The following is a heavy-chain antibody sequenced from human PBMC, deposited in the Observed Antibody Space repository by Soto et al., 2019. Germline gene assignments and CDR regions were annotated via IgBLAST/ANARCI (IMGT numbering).Heavy chain of an antibody. V-gene: IGHV6-1*01. Sequence: PSQTLSLTCAVSGDSVSTNSAAWNWIRQSPSRGLEWLGRTYYRSKWYNDYAVSVKSRINSNADTSKNQISLQLNSVTPEDTAVYYCARAGPDYYYYGLDVWGPGTTVTVSS. CDR1: GDSVSTNSAA. CDR3: ARAGPDYYYYGLDV. J-gene: IGHJ6*02. D-gene: IGHD3-10*01. CDR2: TYYRSKWYN.